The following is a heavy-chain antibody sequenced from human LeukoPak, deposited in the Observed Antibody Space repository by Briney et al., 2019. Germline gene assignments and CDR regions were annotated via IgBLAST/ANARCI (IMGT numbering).Heavy chain of an antibody. CDR3: ARYCGGDCYGMDV. V-gene: IGHV3-7*01. CDR1: EFTFSSYW. Sequence: GGSLRLSCTASEFTFSSYWMSWVRQAPGKGLEWVANIKQDGSEKDYVDSVKGRFTISRDNAKNSLYLQTNSLRAEDTAVYYCARYCGGDCYGMDVWGQGTTVTVSS. D-gene: IGHD2-21*01. J-gene: IGHJ6*02. CDR2: IKQDGSEK.